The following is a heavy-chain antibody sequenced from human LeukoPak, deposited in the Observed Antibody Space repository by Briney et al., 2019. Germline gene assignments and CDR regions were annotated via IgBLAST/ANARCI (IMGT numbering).Heavy chain of an antibody. D-gene: IGHD1-26*01. Sequence: GGSLRLSCAASGLTFSSYSMNWVRQAPGKGLEWVSYIRSTSSTMYYADSVKGRFTISRDNAKNSLYMQMNSLRDEDTAVYYCARDGISGYDYYGMDVWGQGTTVTVSS. V-gene: IGHV3-48*02. J-gene: IGHJ6*02. CDR1: GLTFSSYS. CDR3: ARDGISGYDYYGMDV. CDR2: IRSTSSTM.